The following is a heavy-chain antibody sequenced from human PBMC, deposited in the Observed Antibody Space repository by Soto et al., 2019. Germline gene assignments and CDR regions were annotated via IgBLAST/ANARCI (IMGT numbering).Heavy chain of an antibody. CDR2: INHSGST. V-gene: IGHV4-34*01. CDR1: GGSFSGYY. CDR3: AGEWGIRDYYYYMDV. Sequence: SETLSLTCAVYGGSFSGYYWSWIRQPPGKGLEWIGEINHSGSTNYNPSLKSRVTISVDTSKNQFSLKLSSVTAADTAVYYCAGEWGIRDYYYYMDVWGKGTTVTVSS. J-gene: IGHJ6*03. D-gene: IGHD3-10*01.